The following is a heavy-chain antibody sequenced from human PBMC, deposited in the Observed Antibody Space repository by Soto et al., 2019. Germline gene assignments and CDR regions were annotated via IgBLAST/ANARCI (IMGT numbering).Heavy chain of an antibody. V-gene: IGHV5-51*01. D-gene: IGHD1-26*01. CDR2: IYPGDSDT. CDR1: W. CDR3: ARQGAGSNWFDP. J-gene: IGHJ5*02. Sequence: WWSWVRQPPGKGLEWMGIIYPGDSDTRYSPSFQGQVTISADKSISTAYLQWSSLKASDTAMYYCARQGAGSNWFDPWGQGTLVTVSS.